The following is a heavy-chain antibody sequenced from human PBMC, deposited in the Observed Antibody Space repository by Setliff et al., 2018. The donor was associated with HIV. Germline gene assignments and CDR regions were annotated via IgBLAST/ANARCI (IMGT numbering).Heavy chain of an antibody. J-gene: IGHJ4*02. CDR3: ASYNFWSGYYSYFDY. CDR2: INHSGST. Sequence: PSETLSLTCAVDGGSFSGYYWSWIRQPPGKGLEWIGEINHSGSTNSNPSLKSRVTISVDTSKNQFSLKLSSVTAADTAVYYCASYNFWSGYYSYFDYWGQGTLVTVSS. V-gene: IGHV4-34*01. D-gene: IGHD3-3*01. CDR1: GGSFSGYY.